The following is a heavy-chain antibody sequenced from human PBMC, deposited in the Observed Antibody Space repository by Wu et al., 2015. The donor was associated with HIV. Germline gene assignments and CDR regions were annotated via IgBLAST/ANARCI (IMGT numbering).Heavy chain of an antibody. D-gene: IGHD3-10*01. CDR3: AREPLPITMVRGVTTNNWFDP. CDR1: GGTFSSYA. CDR2: IIPIFGTA. Sequence: QVQLVQSGAEVKKPGSSVKVSCKASGGTFSSYAISWVRQAPGQGLEWMGRIIPIFGTANYAQKFQGRVTITADESTSTAYMELSSLRSEDTAVYYCAREPLPITMVRGVTTNNWFDPWGQGTLVTVSS. J-gene: IGHJ5*02. V-gene: IGHV1-69*13.